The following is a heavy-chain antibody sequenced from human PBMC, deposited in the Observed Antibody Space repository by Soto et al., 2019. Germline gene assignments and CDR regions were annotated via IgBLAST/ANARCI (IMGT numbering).Heavy chain of an antibody. CDR2: IWHDGSKK. CDR1: GFTLSSYG. CDR3: ARASCSSTSCYALDYYYYGMDV. D-gene: IGHD2-2*01. V-gene: IGHV3-33*01. Sequence: QVQLVESGGGVVQPGRSLRLACAASGFTLSSYGMHWVRQAPGKGLEWVAVIWHDGSKKYYADSVKGRFTISRDNSKNTLYLQMNSLRAEDTAVYYCARASCSSTSCYALDYYYYGMDVWGQGTTVTVSS. J-gene: IGHJ6*02.